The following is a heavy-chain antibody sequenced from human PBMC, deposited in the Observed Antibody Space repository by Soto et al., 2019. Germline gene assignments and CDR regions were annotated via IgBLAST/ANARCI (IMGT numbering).Heavy chain of an antibody. CDR2: IYPGDSDT. J-gene: IGHJ4*02. V-gene: IGHV5-51*01. D-gene: IGHD1-26*01. CDR1: GYSFTSYW. Sequence: PGESLKISCKGSGYSFTSYWIGWVRQMPGKGLEWMGIIYPGDSDTRYSPSFQGQVTISAEKSISTAYLQWSSLKASDTAMYYCARRPSLNIVGATLFDYWGQGTMVTVSS. CDR3: ARRPSLNIVGATLFDY.